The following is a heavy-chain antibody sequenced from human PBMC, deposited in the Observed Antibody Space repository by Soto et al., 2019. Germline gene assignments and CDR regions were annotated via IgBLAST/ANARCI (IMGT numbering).Heavy chain of an antibody. V-gene: IGHV4-34*01. Sequence: PSETLSLTCAVYGLSFSGYYWSWIRQPPGKGLEWIGEINHSGSTNYNPSLKSRVTISVDTSKNQFSLKLSSVTAADTAVYYCARGRYCSSTSCYWYYYYMDVWGKGTTVTVSS. J-gene: IGHJ6*03. CDR1: GLSFSGYY. CDR2: INHSGST. D-gene: IGHD2-2*01. CDR3: ARGRYCSSTSCYWYYYYMDV.